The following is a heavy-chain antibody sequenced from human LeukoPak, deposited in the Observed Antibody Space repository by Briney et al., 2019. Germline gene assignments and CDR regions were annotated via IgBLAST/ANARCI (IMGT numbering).Heavy chain of an antibody. D-gene: IGHD6-6*01. V-gene: IGHV3-74*01. Sequence: GGSLRLSCAASGFTFSSYWMHWVRQAPGKGLVWVSRINSDGSSTSYADSVKGRFTISRDNAKNTLYLQMNSLRAEDTAVYYCAIQGIIAARPESGNWFDPWGQGTLVTVSS. CDR2: INSDGSST. CDR1: GFTFSSYW. J-gene: IGHJ5*02. CDR3: AIQGIIAARPESGNWFDP.